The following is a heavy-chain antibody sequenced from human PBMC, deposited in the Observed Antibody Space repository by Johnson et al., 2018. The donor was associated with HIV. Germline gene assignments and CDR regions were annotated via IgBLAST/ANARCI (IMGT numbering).Heavy chain of an antibody. CDR3: ARDMGEMATPIRGLDAFDI. D-gene: IGHD5-24*01. CDR1: AFTFSTYA. CDR2: ISYDGSNK. J-gene: IGHJ3*02. V-gene: IGHV3-30-3*01. Sequence: QVQVVESGGGLVQPGGSLRLSCAASAFTFSTYAMHWVRQAPGKGLEWVAVISYDGSNKYYADSVKGQFTISRDNSKNTLYLQMNSLRAEDTAVYYCARDMGEMATPIRGLDAFDIWGQGTMVTVSS.